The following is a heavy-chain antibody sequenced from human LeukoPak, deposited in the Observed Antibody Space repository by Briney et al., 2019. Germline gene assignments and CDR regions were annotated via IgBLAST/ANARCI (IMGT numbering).Heavy chain of an antibody. CDR1: GGSISSSSYY. J-gene: IGHJ6*03. D-gene: IGHD2-15*01. Sequence: SSETLSLTCTVSGGSISSSSYYWGWIRQPPGKGLEWIGEINHSGSTNYNPSLKSRVTISVDTSKNQFSLKLSSVTAADTAVYYCARGYCSGGSCYSGSYYYYMDVWAKGPRSPSP. V-gene: IGHV4-39*07. CDR3: ARGYCSGGSCYSGSYYYYMDV. CDR2: INHSGST.